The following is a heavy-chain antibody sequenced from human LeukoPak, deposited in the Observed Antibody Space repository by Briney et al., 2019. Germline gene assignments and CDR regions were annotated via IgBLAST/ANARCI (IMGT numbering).Heavy chain of an antibody. Sequence: PGGSLRLSCAASRFTFSSYSMNWVGQPPGKGLEWFSSISSFGSYIYYADSVKGGFTISRDNSKNKLYLQMNSLRAEDTAVYYCARGEWELLSSPSHFDYWGQGTLVTVSS. D-gene: IGHD1-26*01. CDR3: ARGEWELLSSPSHFDY. CDR1: RFTFSSYS. V-gene: IGHV3-21*01. CDR2: ISSFGSYI. J-gene: IGHJ4*02.